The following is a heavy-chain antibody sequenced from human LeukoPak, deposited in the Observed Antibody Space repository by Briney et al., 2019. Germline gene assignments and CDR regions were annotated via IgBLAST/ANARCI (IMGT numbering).Heavy chain of an antibody. CDR2: MYSRGST. CDR3: ARGPGGTTDNFDY. Sequence: SETLSLTCSVSGDSISTTSYYWGWIRQSPGMGLECLGYMYSRGSTFDNPSLKSRVTISVDISKNQFSLRLTSMTAADTAIYYCARGPGGTTDNFDYWGQGTLVTVSS. CDR1: GDSISTTSYY. V-gene: IGHV4-39*07. J-gene: IGHJ4*02. D-gene: IGHD4-17*01.